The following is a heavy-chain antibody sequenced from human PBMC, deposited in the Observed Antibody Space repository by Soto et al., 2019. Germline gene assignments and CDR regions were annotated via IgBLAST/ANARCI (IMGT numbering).Heavy chain of an antibody. D-gene: IGHD3-16*02. CDR1: GGTFSSYT. CDR3: ARGGLRLGELSYRDAGFFG. Sequence: QVQLVQSGAEVKKPGSSVKVSCKASGGTFSSYTISWVRQAPGQGLEWMGRIIPILGIANYAQKFQGRVTITADKSTSTAYMELSSLRSEDTAVYYCARGGLRLGELSYRDAGFFGWGQGTQVTVSS. CDR2: IIPILGIA. V-gene: IGHV1-69*02. J-gene: IGHJ4*02.